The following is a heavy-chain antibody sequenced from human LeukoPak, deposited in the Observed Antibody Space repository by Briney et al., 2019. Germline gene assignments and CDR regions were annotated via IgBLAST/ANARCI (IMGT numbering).Heavy chain of an antibody. D-gene: IGHD6-19*01. V-gene: IGHV1-18*01. CDR3: ATWPGGWYGEDS. CDR1: GYTFTSYG. CDR2: ISAFNGNT. J-gene: IGHJ4*02. Sequence: ASVKVSCKASGYTFTSYGINWVRQAPGQGLEWMGWISAFNGNTNYAQILQGRVTMTTDRSTSIAYMELRSLRSDDTAVYYCATWPGGWYGEDSWGQGTLVTVSS.